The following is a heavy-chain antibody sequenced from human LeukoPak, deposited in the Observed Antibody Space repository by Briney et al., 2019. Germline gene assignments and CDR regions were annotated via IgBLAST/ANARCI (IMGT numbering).Heavy chain of an antibody. CDR3: ARDAYDSSGYSFDY. CDR2: INHSGST. J-gene: IGHJ4*02. Sequence: PSETLSLTCAVYGGSFSGYYWSWIRQPPGKGLEWIGEINHSGSTNYNPSLKSRVTISVGKSKNQFSLKLSSVTAADTAVYYCARDAYDSSGYSFDYWGQGTLVTVSS. V-gene: IGHV4-34*01. D-gene: IGHD3-22*01. CDR1: GGSFSGYY.